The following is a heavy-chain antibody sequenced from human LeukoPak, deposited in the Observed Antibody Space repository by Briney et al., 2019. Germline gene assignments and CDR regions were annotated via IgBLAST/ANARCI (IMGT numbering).Heavy chain of an antibody. J-gene: IGHJ4*02. CDR2: INPNSGGT. D-gene: IGHD3-10*01. CDR3: TGNYYGSGSYADFDY. Sequence: ASVKVSCKASGYTFTGCYMHWVRQAPGQGLEWMGWINPNSGGTNYAQKFQGRVTMTRDTSISTAYMELSRLRSDDTAVYYCTGNYYGSGSYADFDYWGQGTLVTVSS. CDR1: GYTFTGCY. V-gene: IGHV1-2*02.